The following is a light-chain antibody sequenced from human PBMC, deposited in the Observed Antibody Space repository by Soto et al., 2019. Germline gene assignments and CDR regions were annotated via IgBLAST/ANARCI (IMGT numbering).Light chain of an antibody. CDR1: SNDIGAYYY. Sequence: QSALTQTASVSGSPGQSITISCTGTSNDIGAYYYISRYQQHPGKAPGLLIYDVSNRPSGVSNRFSGSESGNTASLTISGLQAEDEADYYCSSYTNIGTVVFGGGTKLTVL. J-gene: IGLJ2*01. CDR2: DVS. V-gene: IGLV2-14*03. CDR3: SSYTNIGTVV.